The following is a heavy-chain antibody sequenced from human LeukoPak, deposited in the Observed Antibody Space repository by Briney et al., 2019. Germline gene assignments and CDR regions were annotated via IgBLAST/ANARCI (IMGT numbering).Heavy chain of an antibody. D-gene: IGHD4-17*01. CDR3: ARGHYGDYFDY. J-gene: IGHJ4*02. Sequence: SETLSLTCTVSGAPITRYYWSWIRQPPGKGLEWIGYIYYTGSANYNPSLKSRVSISVDTSKNQFSLRLSSVTAADTAVYYCARGHYGDYFDYWGQGTLVTVSS. CDR2: IYYTGSA. CDR1: GAPITRYY. V-gene: IGHV4-59*08.